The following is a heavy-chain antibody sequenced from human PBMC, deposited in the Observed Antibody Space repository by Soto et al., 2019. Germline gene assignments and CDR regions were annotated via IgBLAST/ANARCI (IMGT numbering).Heavy chain of an antibody. J-gene: IGHJ6*03. CDR3: ARERNRYDILTGYYKAYYYMDV. Sequence: GGSLRLSCAASGFTFSSYSMNWVRQAPGKGLEWVSSISSSSSYIYYADSVKGRFTISRDNAKNSLYLQMNSLRAKDTAVYYCARERNRYDILTGYYKAYYYMDVWGKGTTVTVSS. D-gene: IGHD3-9*01. V-gene: IGHV3-21*01. CDR2: ISSSSSYI. CDR1: GFTFSSYS.